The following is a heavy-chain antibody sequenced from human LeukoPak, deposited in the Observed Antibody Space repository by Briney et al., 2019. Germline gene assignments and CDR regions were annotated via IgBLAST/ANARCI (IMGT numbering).Heavy chain of an antibody. J-gene: IGHJ4*02. Sequence: GGSLRLSCAASGFTIGGFAMTWVRQAPGKGLEWVSSIGSDYKTHYSESVKGRFAISRDNSQSTVFLQMNSLRSDDTAVYYCAKAQLPRHESGNFYYDYWGQGTLVTVSS. D-gene: IGHD3-10*01. V-gene: IGHV3-23*01. CDR1: GFTIGGFA. CDR2: IGSDYKT. CDR3: AKAQLPRHESGNFYYDY.